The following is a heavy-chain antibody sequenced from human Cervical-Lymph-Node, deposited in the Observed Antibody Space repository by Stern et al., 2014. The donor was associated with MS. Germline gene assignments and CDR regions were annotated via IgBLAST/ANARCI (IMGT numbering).Heavy chain of an antibody. J-gene: IGHJ2*01. CDR3: VRQLGIMSYWYFDL. CDR2: IYYTGST. CDR1: GGSLSSGGFY. D-gene: IGHD7-27*01. Sequence: QVQLQQSGPGLVKPSQTLSLTCTVSGGSLSSGGFYWSWVRQHPGKGLEWIGYIYYTGSTYSNPSLKSRVTIAVDTSKNQVSLHLTSVTVADTAVYFCVRQLGIMSYWYFDLWGRGALVSVSS. V-gene: IGHV4-31*03.